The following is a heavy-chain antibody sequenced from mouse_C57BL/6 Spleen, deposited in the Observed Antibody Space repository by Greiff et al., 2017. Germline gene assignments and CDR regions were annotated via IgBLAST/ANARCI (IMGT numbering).Heavy chain of an antibody. CDR3: ARDYGSSWDY. V-gene: IGHV5-17*01. D-gene: IGHD1-1*01. Sequence: EVKLVESGGGLVKPGGSLKLSCAASGFTFSDYGMHWVRQAPETGLEWVAYISSGSSTIYYADTVKGRFTISRDNAKNTLFLQMTSLRSEDTAMYYCARDYGSSWDYWGQGTTLTVSS. J-gene: IGHJ2*01. CDR2: ISSGSSTI. CDR1: GFTFSDYG.